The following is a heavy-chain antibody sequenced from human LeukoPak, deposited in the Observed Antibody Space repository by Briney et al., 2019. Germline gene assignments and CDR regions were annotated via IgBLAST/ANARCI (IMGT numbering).Heavy chain of an antibody. CDR1: GFTFSSYS. J-gene: IGHJ4*02. CDR3: ASVEQLGGSKLFDY. CDR2: ISSSSSTI. V-gene: IGHV3-48*04. D-gene: IGHD1-26*01. Sequence: PGGSLRLSCAASGFTFSSYSMNWVRQAPGKGLEWVSYISSSSSTIYYADSVKGRFTISRDNAKNSLYLQMNSLRAEDTAVYYCASVEQLGGSKLFDYWGQGTLVTVSS.